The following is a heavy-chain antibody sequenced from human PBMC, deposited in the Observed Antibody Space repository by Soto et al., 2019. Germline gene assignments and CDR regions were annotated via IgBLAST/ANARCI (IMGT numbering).Heavy chain of an antibody. Sequence: EVQLVESGGGLVQPGGSLRLSCAASGFTFTYWMHWVRQAPGEGRVWVSRMNSDGSTTNYADSVKGRFTISRDNAKNTLYLQMNILRAEDTAVYYCARAGYFRFDYWGQGTLVTVSS. V-gene: IGHV3-74*01. CDR1: GFTFTYW. D-gene: IGHD2-21*01. J-gene: IGHJ4*02. CDR3: ARAGYFRFDY. CDR2: MNSDGSTT.